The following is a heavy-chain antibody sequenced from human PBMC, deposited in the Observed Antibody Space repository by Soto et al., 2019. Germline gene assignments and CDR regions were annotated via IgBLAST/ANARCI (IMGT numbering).Heavy chain of an antibody. J-gene: IGHJ4*02. CDR2: IYSDGRT. D-gene: IGHD1-26*01. CDR1: GFTVSSYY. Sequence: EVQLVESGGGLVQPGGSLRLSCAASGFTVSSYYMSWVRQAPGKGLEWVSVIYSDGRTYYADFVKGRFTISRDNSKNTLYLQMNSLRADDTAVYYCARGGTGATGGIYWGQGTLVTVSS. V-gene: IGHV3-66*01. CDR3: ARGGTGATGGIY.